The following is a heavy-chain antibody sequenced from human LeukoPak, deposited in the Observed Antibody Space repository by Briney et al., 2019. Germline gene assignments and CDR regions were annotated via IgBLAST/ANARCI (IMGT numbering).Heavy chain of an antibody. CDR2: INPNSGGT. V-gene: IGHV1-2*02. J-gene: IGHJ6*02. CDR3: ARSPRLYYYGSGSYLYYGMDV. CDR1: GYTFTGYC. D-gene: IGHD3-10*01. Sequence: ASVKVSCKASGYTFTGYCMHWVRQAPGQGLEWMGWINPNSGGTNYAQKFQGRVTMTRDTSISTAYMELSRLRSDDTAVYYCARSPRLYYYGSGSYLYYGMDVWGQGTTVTVSS.